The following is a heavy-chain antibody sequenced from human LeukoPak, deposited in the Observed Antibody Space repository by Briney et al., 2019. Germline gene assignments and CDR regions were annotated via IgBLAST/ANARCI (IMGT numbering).Heavy chain of an antibody. J-gene: IGHJ4*02. Sequence: GGSLRLSWAASGFTFSSYARSWVRQAPGKGLEWVSAISGSGGSTYYADSVKGRFTISRDNSKNTLYLQMNSLRAEDTAVYYCAKDQDAYYDILTGYNPFDYWGQGTLVTVSS. CDR3: AKDQDAYYDILTGYNPFDY. CDR1: GFTFSSYA. CDR2: ISGSGGST. V-gene: IGHV3-23*01. D-gene: IGHD3-9*01.